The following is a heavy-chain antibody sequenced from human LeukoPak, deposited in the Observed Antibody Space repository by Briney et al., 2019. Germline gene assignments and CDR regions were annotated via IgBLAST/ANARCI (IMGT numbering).Heavy chain of an antibody. D-gene: IGHD3-22*01. V-gene: IGHV3-21*01. CDR1: GFTFSSYT. CDR2: ITRSSIYI. J-gene: IGHJ4*02. CDR3: ARVKYDSSGYYGILDY. Sequence: GGSLRLSCAASGFTFSSYTMNWVRQAPGKGLEWVSSITRSSIYIYYADSVKGRFTISRDNAKNSLYLQMSSLRAEDTAVYYCARVKYDSSGYYGILDYWGQGTLVTVSS.